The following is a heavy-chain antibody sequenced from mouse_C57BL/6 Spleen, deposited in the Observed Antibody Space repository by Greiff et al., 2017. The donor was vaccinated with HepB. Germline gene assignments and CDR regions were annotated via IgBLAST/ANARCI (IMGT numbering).Heavy chain of an antibody. CDR1: GYTFTDYY. D-gene: IGHD2-4*01. Sequence: EVQLQQSGPELVKPGASVKISCKASGYTFTDYYMNWVKQSHGKSLEWIGDINPNNGGTSYNQKFKGKATLTVDKSSSTAYMELRSLTSEDSAVYYCALYDYDRDFDVWGTGTTVTVSS. J-gene: IGHJ1*03. CDR2: INPNNGGT. CDR3: ALYDYDRDFDV. V-gene: IGHV1-26*01.